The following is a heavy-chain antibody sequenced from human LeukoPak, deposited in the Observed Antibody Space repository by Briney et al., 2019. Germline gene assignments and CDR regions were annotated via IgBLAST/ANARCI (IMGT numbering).Heavy chain of an antibody. V-gene: IGHV3-48*01. CDR2: ISSSSSTI. CDR3: ARDLHYGDPRGEHDY. J-gene: IGHJ4*02. Sequence: TGGSLRLSCAASGFTFSSYSMNWVRQAPGKGLEWVSYISSSSSTIYYADSVKGRFTISRDNAKNSLYLQMNSLRAEDTAVYYCARDLHYGDPRGEHDYWGRGTLVTVSS. CDR1: GFTFSSYS. D-gene: IGHD4-17*01.